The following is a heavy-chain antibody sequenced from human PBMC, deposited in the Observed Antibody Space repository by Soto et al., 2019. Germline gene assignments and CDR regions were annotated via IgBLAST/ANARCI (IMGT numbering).Heavy chain of an antibody. CDR1: GYTLTELS. CDR3: ATSYYHFWSGYPPPHPPGAKYGMDG. Sequence: ASVKVSCKVSGYTLTELSMHWVRQAPGKGLEWMGGFDPEDGETIYAQKFQGRVTMTEDTSTDTAYMELSSLRSEDTAVYYCATSYYHFWSGYPPPHPPGAKYGMDGWGHGTTVTVS. CDR2: FDPEDGET. J-gene: IGHJ6*02. D-gene: IGHD3-3*01. V-gene: IGHV1-24*01.